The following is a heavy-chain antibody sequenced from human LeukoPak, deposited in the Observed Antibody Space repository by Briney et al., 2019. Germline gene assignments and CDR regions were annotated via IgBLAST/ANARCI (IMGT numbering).Heavy chain of an antibody. Sequence: GASVKVSCKASGYTFTSYDINWVRQATGQGLEWMGWMNPNSGNTSYAQKFQGRVTMTRDTSTSTVYMELSSLRSEDTAVYYCARGVTAIPICYFDYWGQGTLVTVSS. D-gene: IGHD2-21*02. CDR1: GYTFTSYD. CDR3: ARGVTAIPICYFDY. CDR2: MNPNSGNT. V-gene: IGHV1-8*01. J-gene: IGHJ4*02.